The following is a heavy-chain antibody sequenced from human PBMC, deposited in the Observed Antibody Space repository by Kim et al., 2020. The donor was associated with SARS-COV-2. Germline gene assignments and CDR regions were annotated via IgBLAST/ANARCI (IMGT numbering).Heavy chain of an antibody. CDR2: IYYSGST. CDR1: GGSISSSSYY. CDR3: ARHGSCSSTSCYGPQFPDRRNYWYFDL. D-gene: IGHD2-2*01. J-gene: IGHJ2*01. V-gene: IGHV4-39*01. Sequence: SETLSLTCTVSGGSISSSSYYWGWIRQPPGKGLEWIGSIYYSGSTYYNPSLKSRVTISVDTSKNQFSLKLSSVTAADTAVYYCARHGSCSSTSCYGPQFPDRRNYWYFDLWGRGTLVTVSS.